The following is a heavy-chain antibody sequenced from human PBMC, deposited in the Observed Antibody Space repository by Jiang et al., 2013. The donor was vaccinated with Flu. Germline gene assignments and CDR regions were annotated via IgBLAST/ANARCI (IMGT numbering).Heavy chain of an antibody. Sequence: KPTQTLTLTCTFSGFSLTSSGVGVGWIRQPPGKALEWLALFYWNDDKRYSPSLKSRLTITKDTSKKQVVLTMTNMDPVDTATYYCAHRREGNAFDIWGQGTMVTVSS. CDR3: AHRREGNAFDI. CDR2: FYWNDDK. V-gene: IGHV2-5*01. CDR1: GFSLTSSGVG. D-gene: IGHD3-10*01. J-gene: IGHJ3*02.